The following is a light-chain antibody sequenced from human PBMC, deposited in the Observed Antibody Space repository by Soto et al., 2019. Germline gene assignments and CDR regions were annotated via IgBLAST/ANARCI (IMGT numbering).Light chain of an antibody. CDR3: RQHNNYPPS. CDR1: QDIRND. V-gene: IGKV1-17*01. CDR2: AAS. Sequence: DIQMPQSPSSLSASVGDRVTITCRASQDIRNDLGWLQQKPGKAPKRLIYAASSLQSAVPSRFSGSGSGTEFSLTISSLLPEDFATYYCRQHNNYPPSFGQGTRVEI. J-gene: IGKJ1*01.